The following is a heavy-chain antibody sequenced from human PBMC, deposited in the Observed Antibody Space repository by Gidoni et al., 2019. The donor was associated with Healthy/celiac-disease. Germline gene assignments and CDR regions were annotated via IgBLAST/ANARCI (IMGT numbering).Heavy chain of an antibody. Sequence: EVQLLESGGGLVQPGGSLILSCAASGFPFSSYAMSWVRQAPGKGLEWVSAISGSGGSTYYADSVKGRFTISRDNSKNTLYLQMNSLRAEDTAVYYCAKSRDDYYDSSGYFGYWGQGTLVTVSS. D-gene: IGHD3-22*01. V-gene: IGHV3-23*01. CDR3: AKSRDDYYDSSGYFGY. CDR2: ISGSGGST. J-gene: IGHJ4*02. CDR1: GFPFSSYA.